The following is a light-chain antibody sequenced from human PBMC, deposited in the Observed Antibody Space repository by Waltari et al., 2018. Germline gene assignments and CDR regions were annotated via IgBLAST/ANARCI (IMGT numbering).Light chain of an antibody. CDR3: CSYAGSSAPRV. CDR2: EGS. V-gene: IGLV2-23*01. Sequence: QAALTPPAAVSGSPGQSITIPRTGSSTAVRSYNLVPWYQQHPGKAPKLMIYEGSKRPSGVSNRFSGSKSDNTASLTISGLQAEDEAHYYCCSYAGSSAPRVFGGGTKLTVL. J-gene: IGLJ3*02. CDR1: STAVRSYNL.